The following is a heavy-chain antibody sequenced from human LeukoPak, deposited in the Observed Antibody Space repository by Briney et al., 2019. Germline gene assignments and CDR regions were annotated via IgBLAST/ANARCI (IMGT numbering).Heavy chain of an antibody. CDR1: GFTFSSYE. J-gene: IGHJ4*02. D-gene: IGHD2-21*02. Sequence: GGSLRLSCAASGFTFSSYEMNWVRQAPGKGLEWVSYINSSGSTTYYADSVRGRFTISRDNSKNTLYLQMNSLRAEDTAIYYCAKVSAVTANFDSWGQGTLVTVSS. CDR3: AKVSAVTANFDS. CDR2: INSSGSTT. V-gene: IGHV3-48*03.